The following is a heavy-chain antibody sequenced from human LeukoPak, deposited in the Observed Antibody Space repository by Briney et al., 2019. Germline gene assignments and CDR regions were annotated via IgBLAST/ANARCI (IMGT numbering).Heavy chain of an antibody. CDR1: GGSISSSSYY. J-gene: IGHJ4*02. D-gene: IGHD2-15*01. V-gene: IGHV4-39*07. CDR3: AGSRYCSGGTCYATFDY. CDR2: IYFSGST. Sequence: SETLSLTCTVSGGSISSSSYYWGWIRQPPGKGLEWIGSIYFSGSTYYIPSLKSRVTISVDTSKNQFSLNLSSVTAADTALYYCAGSRYCSGGTCYATFDYWGQGTLVTVSS.